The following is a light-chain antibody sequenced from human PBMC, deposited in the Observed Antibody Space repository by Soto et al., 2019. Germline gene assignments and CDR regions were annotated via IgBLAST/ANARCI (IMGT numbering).Light chain of an antibody. CDR1: SSNVGSYKL. J-gene: IGLJ1*01. CDR3: CSSGGSPKYV. Sequence: QSVLTQPASVSGSPGQSITISCTGASSNVGSYKLVSWYQQHPGKAPKLMIFEVNKRPSGVSNRFSGSKSGNTASLTISGLKVEDEADYYCCSSGGSPKYVFGTGTKVT. CDR2: EVN. V-gene: IGLV2-23*02.